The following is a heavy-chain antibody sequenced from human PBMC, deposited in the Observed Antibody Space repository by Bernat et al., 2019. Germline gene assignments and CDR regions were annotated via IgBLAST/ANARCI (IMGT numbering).Heavy chain of an antibody. CDR3: AKDGGYDRRRGYFDY. Sequence: QVQLVESGGGVVQPGRSLRLSCAASGFTFSSYGMHWVRQAPGKGLEWGAVISYDGSNKYYADSVKGRFTISRDNSKNTLYLQMNSLRAEDTAVYYCAKDGGYDRRRGYFDYWGQGTLVTVSS. CDR1: GFTFSSYG. V-gene: IGHV3-30*18. CDR2: ISYDGSNK. D-gene: IGHD5-12*01. J-gene: IGHJ4*02.